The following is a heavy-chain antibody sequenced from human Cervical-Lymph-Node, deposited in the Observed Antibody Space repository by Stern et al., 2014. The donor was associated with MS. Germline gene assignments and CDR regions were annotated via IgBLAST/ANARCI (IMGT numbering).Heavy chain of an antibody. CDR3: AKDLGGYRYYGMDV. J-gene: IGHJ6*02. CDR2: ISWNSGSI. D-gene: IGHD5-12*01. Sequence: EVQLVESGGGLVQPGRSLRLSCAASGFTFDDYAMHWVRPAPGKGLEWVSGISWNSGSIGYADSVKGRFTISRDNAKNSLYLQMNSLRAEDTALYYCAKDLGGYRYYGMDVWGQGTTVTVSS. CDR1: GFTFDDYA. V-gene: IGHV3-9*01.